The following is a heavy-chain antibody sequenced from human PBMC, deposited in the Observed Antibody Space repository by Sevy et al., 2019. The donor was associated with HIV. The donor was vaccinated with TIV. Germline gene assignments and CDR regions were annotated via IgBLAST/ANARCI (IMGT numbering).Heavy chain of an antibody. CDR1: GYTLTELS. CDR2: FDTEDGET. Sequence: ALVKVSCKVSGYTLTELSMHWVRQAPGKGLEWMGSFDTEDGETLYAQKFQGRVTMTEDTSTYTAYMELSSLRSEDTAVYYWATNTDYGDSDYWGQGTLVTVSS. J-gene: IGHJ4*02. V-gene: IGHV1-24*01. CDR3: ATNTDYGDSDY. D-gene: IGHD4-17*01.